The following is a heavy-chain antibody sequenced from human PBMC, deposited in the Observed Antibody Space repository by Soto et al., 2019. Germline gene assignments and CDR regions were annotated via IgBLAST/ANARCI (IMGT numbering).Heavy chain of an antibody. V-gene: IGHV4-59*12. J-gene: IGHJ3*02. CDR2: IYYSGST. Sequence: QVQLQESGPGLVKPSETLSLTCTVSGGSISSYYWSWIRQPPGKGLEWIGYIYYSGSTNYNPSLKSRSNLSVNTFKNPVSPKPRSGAAAVPGVYYCARGWPPSIVGATRHAFDIWGQGTMVTVSS. CDR3: ARGWPPSIVGATRHAFDI. D-gene: IGHD1-26*01. CDR1: GGSISSYY.